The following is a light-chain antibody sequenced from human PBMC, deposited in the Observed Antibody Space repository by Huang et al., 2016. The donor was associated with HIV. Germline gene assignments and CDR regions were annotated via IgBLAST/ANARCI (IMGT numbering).Light chain of an antibody. CDR3: QQYYSSPQT. J-gene: IGKJ1*01. V-gene: IGKV4-1*01. CDR2: WAV. CDR1: QGVYSTSTSKDY. Sequence: DIILTQSPDSLAVSLGERASLSCRSSQGVYSTSTSKDYMAWFQQKPGQPPKLLLFWAVTREAGVPDRFSGSGSGTHFTLTIANLEAEDAAIYYCQQYYSSPQTVGQGTRVEVK.